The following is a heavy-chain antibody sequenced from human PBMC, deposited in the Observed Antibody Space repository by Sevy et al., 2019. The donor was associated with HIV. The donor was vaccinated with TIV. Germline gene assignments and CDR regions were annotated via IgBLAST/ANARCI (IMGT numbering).Heavy chain of an antibody. CDR2: IKQDGSER. Sequence: GGSLRLSCAASGFTFSSYWMSWVRQAPGKGLEWVANIKQDGSERYYVDSVKGRFTISKDNTKNSLYLQMDSLRVEDTAEYYGVRGGQRFDYGGQGTLVTVSS. CDR3: VRGGQRFDY. D-gene: IGHD6-25*01. V-gene: IGHV3-7*01. CDR1: GFTFSSYW. J-gene: IGHJ4*02.